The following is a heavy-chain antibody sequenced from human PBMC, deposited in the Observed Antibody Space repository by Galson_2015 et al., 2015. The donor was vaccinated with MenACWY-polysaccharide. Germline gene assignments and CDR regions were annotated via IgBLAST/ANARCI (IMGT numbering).Heavy chain of an antibody. CDR3: AKDLRVGATAGSELDF. Sequence: TFSSYVMSWVRQAPGKGLEWVSSISGSGGSTFYADSVKGRFTISRDNSKNTLSLQVNSLRAEDTAKYYCAKDLRVGATAGSELDFWGQGTLVTVSS. CDR1: TFSSYV. V-gene: IGHV3-23*01. J-gene: IGHJ4*02. D-gene: IGHD1-26*01. CDR2: ISGSGGST.